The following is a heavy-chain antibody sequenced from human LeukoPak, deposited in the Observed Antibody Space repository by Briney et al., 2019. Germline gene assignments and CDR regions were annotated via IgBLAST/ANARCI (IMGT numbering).Heavy chain of an antibody. Sequence: PSETLSLTCTVSGGSISSSYYYWIWIRQPPGMGLEWIGYIYYSGSTSYNPSLKSQLSISVDTSKKQCSLKLTPATAADTAVYKCAREVVSVEGAGYYFDSWGQGIPVTVSS. J-gene: IGHJ4*02. V-gene: IGHV4-31*01. CDR3: AREVVSVEGAGYYFDS. D-gene: IGHD1-26*01. CDR1: GGSISSSYYY. CDR2: IYYSGST.